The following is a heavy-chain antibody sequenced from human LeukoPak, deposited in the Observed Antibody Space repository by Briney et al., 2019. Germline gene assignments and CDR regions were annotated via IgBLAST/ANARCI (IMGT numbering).Heavy chain of an antibody. Sequence: GGSLRLSCAASGFTFSSYSMNWVRQAPGKGLEWVSSISSSSSYIYYADSVKGRFTISRDNAKNSLYLQMNSLRAEDTAVYYCAREGSGNYYHMDVWGKGTTVTVSS. D-gene: IGHD3-10*01. J-gene: IGHJ6*03. CDR2: ISSSSSYI. CDR1: GFTFSSYS. CDR3: AREGSGNYYHMDV. V-gene: IGHV3-21*01.